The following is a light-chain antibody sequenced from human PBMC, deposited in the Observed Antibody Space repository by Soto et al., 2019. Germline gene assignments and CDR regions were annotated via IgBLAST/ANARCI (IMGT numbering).Light chain of an antibody. J-gene: IGLJ1*01. CDR2: EVS. Sequence: QSALTQPASVSGSPGQSITISCTGTSGDIGSYNRVSWYQQHPGKAPKLIIYEVSNRPSGVSSRFSGSKSGNTASLTISGLQAEDEADYYCISYTGSSTSYVFGSGTKLTVL. CDR3: ISYTGSSTSYV. CDR1: SGDIGSYNR. V-gene: IGLV2-14*01.